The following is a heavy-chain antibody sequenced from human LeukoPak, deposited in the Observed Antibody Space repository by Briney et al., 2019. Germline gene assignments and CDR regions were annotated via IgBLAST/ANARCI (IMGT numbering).Heavy chain of an antibody. V-gene: IGHV3-23*01. CDR3: AKGVSGYGSGRPFDY. CDR1: GFTFSSYA. CDR2: ISDSATST. J-gene: IGHJ4*02. D-gene: IGHD3-10*01. Sequence: GGSLRLSCAASGFTFSSYAMIWVRQAPGKGLEWVSLISDSATSTYYPDSVKGRFTISRDNSKNTVYLQMNSLRAEDTAVYYCAKGVSGYGSGRPFDYWGQGTLVTVSS.